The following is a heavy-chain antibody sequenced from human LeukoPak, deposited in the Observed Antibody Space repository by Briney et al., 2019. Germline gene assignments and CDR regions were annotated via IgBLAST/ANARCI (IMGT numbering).Heavy chain of an antibody. CDR3: ARDPSYSSGYYYF. J-gene: IGHJ4*02. CDR1: GFTFSSYA. Sequence: PGGSLRLSCAASGFTFSSYAMHWVRQAPGKGLEWVAVISYDGSNKYYADSVKGRFTISRDNSKNTLYLQMNSLRAEDTAVYYCARDPSYSSGYYYFWGQGTLVTVSS. CDR2: ISYDGSNK. D-gene: IGHD3-22*01. V-gene: IGHV3-30*04.